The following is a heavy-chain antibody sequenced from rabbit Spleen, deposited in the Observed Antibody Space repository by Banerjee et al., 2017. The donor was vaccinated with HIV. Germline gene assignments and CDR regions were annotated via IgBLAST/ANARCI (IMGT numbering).Heavy chain of an antibody. CDR3: ARNFDL. Sequence: QLKESGGGLVQPGGSLKLSCTASGFDFSSYYMSWVRQAPGRGLEWIGYIEPVFGVTSYANWVNGRFTISSHNAQNTLYLQMPSLTAADTATYFCARNFDLWGPGTLVTVS. J-gene: IGHJ4*01. CDR2: IEPVFGVT. V-gene: IGHV1S7*01. CDR1: GFDFSSYY.